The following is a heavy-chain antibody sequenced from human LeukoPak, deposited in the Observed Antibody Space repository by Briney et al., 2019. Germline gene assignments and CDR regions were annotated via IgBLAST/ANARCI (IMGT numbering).Heavy chain of an antibody. J-gene: IGHJ4*02. Sequence: SETLSLTCTVSGGTISSYYWNWIRQPPGKGLEWIGYIHYSGSTNYNPALKSRVTISEDTSKNQISLKLSSVTAADTAVYYCARVRGYYDSSGYDYWGQGTLVTVSS. V-gene: IGHV4-59*01. D-gene: IGHD3-22*01. CDR2: IHYSGST. CDR3: ARVRGYYDSSGYDY. CDR1: GGTISSYY.